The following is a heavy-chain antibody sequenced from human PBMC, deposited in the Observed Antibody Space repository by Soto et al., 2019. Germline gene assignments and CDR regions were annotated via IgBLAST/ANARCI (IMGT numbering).Heavy chain of an antibody. V-gene: IGHV3-30*18. CDR2: ISYDGSNK. J-gene: IGHJ4*02. Sequence: PGGSLRLSCAASGFTFSSYGMHWVRQAPGKGLEWVAVISYDGSNKYYADSVKGRFTISRDNSKNTLYLQMNSLRAEDTAVYYCAKVGYDGGSQSDYWGQGTLVTVSS. CDR3: AKVGYDGGSQSDY. CDR1: GFTFSSYG. D-gene: IGHD5-12*01.